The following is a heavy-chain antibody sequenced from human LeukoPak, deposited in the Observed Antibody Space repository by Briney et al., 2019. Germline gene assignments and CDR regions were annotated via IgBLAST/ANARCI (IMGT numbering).Heavy chain of an antibody. CDR2: ISGSGIST. CDR1: GFTFSIYA. CDR3: AKGNGDYVWYFDY. J-gene: IGHJ4*02. D-gene: IGHD4-17*01. V-gene: IGHV3-23*01. Sequence: PGGSLRLSCAASGFTFSIYATSWVRQAPGKGLEWVSAISGSGISTYYADSVKGRITISKDNSKNTLYLQMNSLRPEDTAVYYCAKGNGDYVWYFDYWGQGTLVTVSS.